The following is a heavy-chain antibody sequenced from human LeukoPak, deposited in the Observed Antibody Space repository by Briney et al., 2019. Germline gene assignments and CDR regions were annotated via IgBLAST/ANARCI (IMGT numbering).Heavy chain of an antibody. Sequence: GGSLRLSCAASGFTFDDYGMSWVRQAPGKGLEWVSGINWNGGSTGYADSVKGRFTISRDNAKNSLYLQMNSLRAEDTAVYYCARNRVEDQVQLERAAFDIWGQGTMVTVSS. CDR3: ARNRVEDQVQLERAAFDI. CDR2: INWNGGST. J-gene: IGHJ3*02. V-gene: IGHV3-20*04. D-gene: IGHD1-1*01. CDR1: GFTFDDYG.